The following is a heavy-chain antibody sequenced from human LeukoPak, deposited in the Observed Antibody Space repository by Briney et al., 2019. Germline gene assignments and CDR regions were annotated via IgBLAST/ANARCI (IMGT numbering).Heavy chain of an antibody. D-gene: IGHD3-10*01. J-gene: IGHJ5*02. CDR2: IYTSGST. CDR3: ARGSGETGWFDP. V-gene: IGHV4-61*02. Sequence: SETLSLTCTVSGGSISSGSYYWSWIRRPAGKGLEWIGRIYTSGSTNYNPSLKSRVTISVDTSTNQFSLKLSSVTAADTAVYYCARGSGETGWFDPWGQGTLVTVSS. CDR1: GGSISSGSYY.